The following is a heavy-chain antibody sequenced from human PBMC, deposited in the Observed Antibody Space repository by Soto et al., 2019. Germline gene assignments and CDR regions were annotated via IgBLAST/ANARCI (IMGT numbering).Heavy chain of an antibody. V-gene: IGHV1-18*01. Sequence: QVQLVQSGADLKKPGASVTVSCKASGYTFTSYGISWVRQAPGQVLEWMGWISAYNGNTNYAQKFQGRVTRTTDTSTSTAYMEMRSLRSADTAVYYCARDVPTVTTGGPDYWGQGTLVTVSS. CDR3: ARDVPTVTTGGPDY. J-gene: IGHJ4*02. CDR1: GYTFTSYG. CDR2: ISAYNGNT. D-gene: IGHD4-17*01.